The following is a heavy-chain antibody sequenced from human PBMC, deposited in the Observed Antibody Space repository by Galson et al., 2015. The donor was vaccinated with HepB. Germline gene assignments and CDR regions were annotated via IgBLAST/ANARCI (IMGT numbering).Heavy chain of an antibody. D-gene: IGHD3-9*01. V-gene: IGHV7-4-1*02. J-gene: IGHJ4*02. CDR1: GYMFFTYP. CDR2: INTSNKSP. Sequence: SVKVSCEASGYMFFTYPIIWVRQAPGQGLEWLGWINTSNKSPTYAHGFTGRFVFSLDMSVSTAYLQINSLQPYDSAVYYCARVPNIFSGRGPVDHWGQGTLVTVSS. CDR3: ARVPNIFSGRGPVDH.